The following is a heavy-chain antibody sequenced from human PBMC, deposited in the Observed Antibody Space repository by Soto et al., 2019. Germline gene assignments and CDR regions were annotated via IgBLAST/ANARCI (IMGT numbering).Heavy chain of an antibody. CDR3: ARVYRPVVVVAATFYYYYYMDV. CDR2: INHSGST. D-gene: IGHD2-15*01. V-gene: IGHV4-34*01. CDR1: GGSFSGYY. Sequence: PSETLSLTCAVYGGSFSGYYWSWIRQPPGKGLEWIGEINHSGSTNYNPSLKSRVTISVDTSKNQFSLKLSSVTAADTAVYYCARVYRPVVVVAATFYYYYYMDVPGKGTTVTGS. J-gene: IGHJ6*03.